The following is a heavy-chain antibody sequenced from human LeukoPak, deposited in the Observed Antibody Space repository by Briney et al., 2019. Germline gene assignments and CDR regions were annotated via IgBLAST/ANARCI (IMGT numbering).Heavy chain of an antibody. Sequence: ASVKVSCKVSGYTLTDLSMHWVRQAPGKGLEWMGGFDPEDGETIYAQKFQGRVTMTEDTSTDTTYMELSSLTSEDTAVYYCARGQYYGSGLYYFDYWGQGTLVTVSS. CDR1: GYTLTDLS. J-gene: IGHJ4*02. D-gene: IGHD3-10*01. CDR2: FDPEDGET. V-gene: IGHV1-24*01. CDR3: ARGQYYGSGLYYFDY.